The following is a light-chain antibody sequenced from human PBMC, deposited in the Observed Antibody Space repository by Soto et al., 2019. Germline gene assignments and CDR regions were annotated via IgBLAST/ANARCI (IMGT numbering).Light chain of an antibody. CDR3: QQYGSSPLT. V-gene: IGKV3-20*01. Sequence: IVMTQSPATLSVSPGEIATLSCRASQSVSSSYLAWYQQKPGQAPRLLIYGASSRATGIPGRFSGSGSGTDFTLTISRLEPEDFAVYYCQQYGSSPLTFGGGTKVDIK. J-gene: IGKJ4*01. CDR1: QSVSSSY. CDR2: GAS.